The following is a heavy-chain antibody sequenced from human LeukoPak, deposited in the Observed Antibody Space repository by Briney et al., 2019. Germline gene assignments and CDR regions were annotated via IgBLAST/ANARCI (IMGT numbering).Heavy chain of an antibody. J-gene: IGHJ4*02. CDR3: ARVGVGSGSYYELDY. D-gene: IGHD3-10*01. CDR1: GGTFSSYA. CDR2: IIPIFGTA. Sequence: ASVKVSCKASGGTFSSYAISWVRQAPGQGLEWMGGIIPIFGTANYAQKFQGRVTITADESTSTAYMELSSLRSEDTAVYYCARVGVGSGSYYELDYWGQGTLVTVSS. V-gene: IGHV1-69*13.